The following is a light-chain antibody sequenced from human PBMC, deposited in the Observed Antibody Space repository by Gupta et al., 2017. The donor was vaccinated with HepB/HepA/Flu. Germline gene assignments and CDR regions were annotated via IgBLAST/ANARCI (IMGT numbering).Light chain of an antibody. V-gene: IGKV4-1*01. Sequence: IVMTQSQETLAVSLGERATINCKSSQSVLSSSNNKNYFGWYQQKPGQPPKLLISWASTRESGVPDRFSSSGSGTEFTLTISSLQAEDVAVYYCQQYYSNPLTFGGGTKVEIK. J-gene: IGKJ4*01. CDR2: WAS. CDR1: QSVLSSSNNKNY. CDR3: QQYYSNPLT.